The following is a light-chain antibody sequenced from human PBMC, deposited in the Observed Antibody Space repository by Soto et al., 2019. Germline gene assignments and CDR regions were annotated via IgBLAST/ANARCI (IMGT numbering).Light chain of an antibody. CDR2: GAS. CDR3: QQYESSLFT. CDR1: QSVSSSY. J-gene: IGKJ3*01. Sequence: EIVLTQSPGTLSLSPGERATLSCRASQSVSSSYLAWYQHKPGQAPRLLIYGASSRATGIPDRFSGSGSGTDFTLTMSRLEPEDFAVYYCQQYESSLFTFGPGTKVDIK. V-gene: IGKV3-20*01.